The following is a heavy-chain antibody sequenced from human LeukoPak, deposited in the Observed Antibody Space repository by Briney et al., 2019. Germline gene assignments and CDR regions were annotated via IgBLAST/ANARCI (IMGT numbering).Heavy chain of an antibody. J-gene: IGHJ4*02. CDR3: ARVYGDYHSY. CDR2: IKQDGSEK. CDR1: GFTFSNYW. Sequence: GGSLRLSCAASGFTFSNYWMSWVRQAPGKGLEWVANIKQDGSEKYYVDSVKGRFTISRDNAKNYLYLQMNSLRAEDTAVYYCARVYGDYHSYWGQGTLVPVSS. D-gene: IGHD4-17*01. V-gene: IGHV3-7*03.